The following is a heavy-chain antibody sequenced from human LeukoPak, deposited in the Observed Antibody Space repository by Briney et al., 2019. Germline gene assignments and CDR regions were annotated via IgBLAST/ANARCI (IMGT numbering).Heavy chain of an antibody. V-gene: IGHV3-48*04. J-gene: IGHJ4*02. CDR3: AKTYYYDSSGYSLDY. Sequence: PGGSLRLSCAASGFTFSGYSMNWVRQAPGKGLEWVSYISSSSSTIYYADSVKGRFTISRDNAKNSLYLQMNSLRAEDTAVYYCAKTYYYDSSGYSLDYWGQGTLVTVSS. D-gene: IGHD3-22*01. CDR2: ISSSSSTI. CDR1: GFTFSGYS.